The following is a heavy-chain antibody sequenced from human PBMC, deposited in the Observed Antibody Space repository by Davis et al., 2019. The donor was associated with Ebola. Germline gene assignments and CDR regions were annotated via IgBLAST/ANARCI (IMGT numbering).Heavy chain of an antibody. Sequence: AASVKVSCKASGGTFSSYAISWVRQAPGQGLEWMGRIIPILGIANYAQKLQGRVTITADKSTSTAYMELSSLRSEDTAVYYCARGRNWNYLFDPWGQGTLVTVSS. CDR2: IIPILGIA. CDR3: ARGRNWNYLFDP. V-gene: IGHV1-69*04. D-gene: IGHD1-7*01. J-gene: IGHJ5*02. CDR1: GGTFSSYA.